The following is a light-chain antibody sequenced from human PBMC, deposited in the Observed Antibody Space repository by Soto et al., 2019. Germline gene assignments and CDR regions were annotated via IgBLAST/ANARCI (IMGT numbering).Light chain of an antibody. CDR3: SSYTTSGTPV. J-gene: IGLJ3*02. Sequence: QSALTQPASVSGSPGQTITISCTGTSSDVGGYNYLSWYQQHPGKAPKVMIYEVSNRPSGVSNRFSGSKSGNTASLTISGLQAEDEAGYFCSSYTTSGTPVFGGGTKLTVL. CDR2: EVS. CDR1: SSDVGGYNY. V-gene: IGLV2-14*01.